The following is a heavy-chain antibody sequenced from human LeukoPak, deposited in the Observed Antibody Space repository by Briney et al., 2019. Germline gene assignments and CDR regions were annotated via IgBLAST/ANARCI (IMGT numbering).Heavy chain of an antibody. Sequence: GASVKVSCKASGGTFSSYAISWVRQAPGQGLEWTGGIIPIFGTANYAQKFQGRVTITADESTSTAYMELSSLRSEDTAVYYCVRDGEGVAISVNYWFDPWGQGTLVTVSS. CDR1: GGTFSSYA. J-gene: IGHJ5*02. CDR2: IIPIFGTA. V-gene: IGHV1-69*13. D-gene: IGHD3-10*01. CDR3: VRDGEGVAISVNYWFDP.